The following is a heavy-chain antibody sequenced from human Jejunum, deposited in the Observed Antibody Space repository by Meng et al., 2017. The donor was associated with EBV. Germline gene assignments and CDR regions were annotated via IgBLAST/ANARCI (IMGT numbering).Heavy chain of an antibody. D-gene: IGHD3-16*01. CDR2: IKRTTDGGTT. V-gene: IGHV3-15*01. J-gene: IGHJ4*02. CDR1: GFTFTNSH. Sequence: EGRRGGLGGGLVKPGESLRLSCAASGFTFTNSHMTRVRQAPGKGLEWVGRIKRTTDGGTTDYAAPVKGRFTISRDDSKNTLYLQMNSLKTEDTAVYYCTDVGGDMIWGQGILVTVSS. CDR3: TDVGGDMI.